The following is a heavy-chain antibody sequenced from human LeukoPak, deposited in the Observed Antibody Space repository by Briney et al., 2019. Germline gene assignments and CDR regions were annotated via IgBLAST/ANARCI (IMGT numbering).Heavy chain of an antibody. D-gene: IGHD3-3*01. J-gene: IGHJ4*02. V-gene: IGHV3-23*01. CDR2: ISIGGST. Sequence: GGSLRLSCAASGFTFSSYAMTWVRQAPGNGLEWVSSISIGGSTYYADSVKGRFTISRDNSRNKLYLQMNSLGAEDTAVYYCAKNSFDFWSAIDYWGRGTLVTVSS. CDR1: GFTFSSYA. CDR3: AKNSFDFWSAIDY.